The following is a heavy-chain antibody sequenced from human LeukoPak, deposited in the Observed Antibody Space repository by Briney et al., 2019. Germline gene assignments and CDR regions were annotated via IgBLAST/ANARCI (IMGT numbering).Heavy chain of an antibody. CDR3: AKDILYGDYYYYYGMDV. CDR1: GFTFDDYA. J-gene: IGHJ6*02. CDR2: ISWNSGSI. Sequence: GGSLRLSCAASGFTFDDYAMHWVRQAPGKGLEWVSGISWNSGSIGYADSVKGRFTISRDNAKNSLYLQMNSLRAEDTALYYCAKDILYGDYYYYYGMDVWGQGTTVTVSS. V-gene: IGHV3-9*01. D-gene: IGHD4-17*01.